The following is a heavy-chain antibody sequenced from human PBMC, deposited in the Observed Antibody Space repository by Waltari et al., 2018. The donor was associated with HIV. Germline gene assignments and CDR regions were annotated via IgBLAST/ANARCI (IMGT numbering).Heavy chain of an antibody. Sequence: QVHLVESGGAVVQSGKSLRRSCAASGFNFSNYAMHWVRQGPGKGLEWLSVIWADGSHESYADFAKGRFTISRDDSDNTLFLYLSGLRADDTAVYYCARDQHSATNYYGLDVWGQGTTVTVS. V-gene: IGHV3-33*02. CDR2: IWADGSHE. J-gene: IGHJ6*02. D-gene: IGHD3-10*01. CDR3: ARDQHSATNYYGLDV. CDR1: GFNFSNYA.